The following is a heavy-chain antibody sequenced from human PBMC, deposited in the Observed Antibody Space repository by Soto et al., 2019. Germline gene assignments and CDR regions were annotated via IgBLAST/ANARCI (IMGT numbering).Heavy chain of an antibody. CDR2: ISSSKTT. CDR3: VGDQDVHTPMVHGNY. D-gene: IGHD5-18*01. CDR1: GITFSSYS. J-gene: IGHJ4*02. V-gene: IGHV3-48*02. Sequence: EVQLVESGGGLVQPGESLRLSCTASGITFSSYSMNWVRQAPGKGLEWLSYISSSKTTYADSVKGRYTIARDNAKNSVHLQMNSLRDEDTGVYYCVGDQDVHTPMVHGNYWGRGTRVTVSS.